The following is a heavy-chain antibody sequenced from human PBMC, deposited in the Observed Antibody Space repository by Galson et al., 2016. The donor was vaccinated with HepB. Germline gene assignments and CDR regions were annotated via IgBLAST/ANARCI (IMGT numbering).Heavy chain of an antibody. V-gene: IGHV5-51*01. D-gene: IGHD5-18*01. J-gene: IGHJ6*02. CDR1: GYSFTNHW. Sequence: CQGSGYSFTNHWIGWVRQMPGKGLEWMGIIFPGDSDIRYSPSFQAQVTISADKSISTAYLQWSSLKASDTAMYYCARQRGFSYGNYYYGMDVWGQGTTVTVSS. CDR2: IFPGDSDI. CDR3: ARQRGFSYGNYYYGMDV.